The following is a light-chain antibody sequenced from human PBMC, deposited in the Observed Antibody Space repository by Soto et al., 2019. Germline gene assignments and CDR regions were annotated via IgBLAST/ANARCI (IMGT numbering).Light chain of an antibody. CDR2: VAS. CDR3: QQYNSYRA. V-gene: IGKV1-17*01. CDR1: QAIRND. Sequence: IQMTQSPSSLSASVGDRVTITCRASQAIRNDVGWYQQKPGKDPKRLIYVASRLESGVPSRFSGSGSGTEYTLTISSLQPDDFATYYCQQYNSYRAFGQGTKVDI. J-gene: IGKJ1*01.